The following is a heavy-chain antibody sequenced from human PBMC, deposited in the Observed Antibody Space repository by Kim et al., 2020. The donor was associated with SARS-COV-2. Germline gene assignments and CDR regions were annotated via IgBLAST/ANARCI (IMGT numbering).Heavy chain of an antibody. CDR1: GLTFTNYA. J-gene: IGHJ6*02. CDR2: ISGNGVTT. D-gene: IGHD6-6*01. CDR3: AKERISSSHFYYYYGMDV. V-gene: IGHV3-23*01. Sequence: GGSLILSCTASGLTFTNYAMSWVRQTPGKGLEWVSAISGNGVTTNYADSVKGRFTISRDNSKNTLHLQMNSLRAEDTAVYYCAKERISSSHFYYYYGMDVWGQGTTVTVSS.